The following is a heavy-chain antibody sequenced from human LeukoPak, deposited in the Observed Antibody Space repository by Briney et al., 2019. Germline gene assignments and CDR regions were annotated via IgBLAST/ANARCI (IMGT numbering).Heavy chain of an antibody. J-gene: IGHJ5*02. V-gene: IGHV4-59*01. CDR1: GGSISSYY. CDR2: IYYSGST. D-gene: IGHD1-26*01. CDR3: ARENYYGVNKWFDP. Sequence: SETLSLTCTVSGGSISSYYWSWIRQPPGKGLEWIGYIYYSGSTNYNPSLKSRVTISVDTSKNQFSLKLSSVTAADTAVYYCARENYYGVNKWFDPWGQGTLVTVSS.